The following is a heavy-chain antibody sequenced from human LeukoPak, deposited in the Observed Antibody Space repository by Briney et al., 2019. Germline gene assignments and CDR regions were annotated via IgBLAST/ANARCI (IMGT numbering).Heavy chain of an antibody. Sequence: PRGSLRLSCAASVLTFSSYAMSWVRQAPGKGLEWVSAISGSGGSTYYADSVKGQFTISRDNSKNTLYLQMNSLRAEDTAVYYCAKDPSGRGYFDYWGQGTLVTVSS. V-gene: IGHV3-23*01. J-gene: IGHJ4*02. CDR1: VLTFSSYA. CDR3: AKDPSGRGYFDY. CDR2: ISGSGGST. D-gene: IGHD1-26*01.